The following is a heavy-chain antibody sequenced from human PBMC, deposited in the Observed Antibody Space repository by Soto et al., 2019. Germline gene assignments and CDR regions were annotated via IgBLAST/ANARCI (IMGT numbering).Heavy chain of an antibody. CDR1: GFAFSSYV. CDR3: AKVDEDSLGSAQRESIAVAPPYYYGMEV. J-gene: IGHJ6*01. Sequence: GGALRLSCAASGFAFSSYVMHCVRQAPCKGLEWLAVISYDGSNKYYADSVKGRLTISRDNSNNTLYLQTNSLRAEDTVAYYCAKVDEDSLGSAQRESIAVAPPYYYGMEVWGHGTQLTASS. CDR2: ISYDGSNK. D-gene: IGHD6-19*01. V-gene: IGHV3-30*18.